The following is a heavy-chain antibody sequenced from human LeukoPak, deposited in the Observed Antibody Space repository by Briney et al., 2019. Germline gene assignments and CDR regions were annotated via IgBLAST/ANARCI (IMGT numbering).Heavy chain of an antibody. J-gene: IGHJ4*02. CDR2: IDTNGINI. Sequence: PGGSLRLSCAASGFTFSESWMHWVRQVPGKGLAWVTRIDTNGINIRYADSVKGRLTISRDNAKNTLYLQMNSLGVEDTAVYYCARDQGGRGTTTYDYWGRGVLVTVSS. CDR1: GFTFSESW. D-gene: IGHD1-14*01. CDR3: ARDQGGRGTTTYDY. V-gene: IGHV3-74*01.